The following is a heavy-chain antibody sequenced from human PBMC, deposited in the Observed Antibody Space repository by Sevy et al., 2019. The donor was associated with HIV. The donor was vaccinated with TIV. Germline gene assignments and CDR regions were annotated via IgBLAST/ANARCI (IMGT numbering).Heavy chain of an antibody. CDR1: GYTFTSYG. Sequence: ASVKVSCKASGYTFTSYGISWVQQAPGQGLERMGWISAYNGNTNYAQKLQGRVTMTTDTSTSTAYMELRSLRSDDTAVYYCARALEPYYYDSSGSPWGQGTLVTVSS. V-gene: IGHV1-18*01. D-gene: IGHD3-22*01. CDR3: ARALEPYYYDSSGSP. J-gene: IGHJ5*02. CDR2: ISAYNGNT.